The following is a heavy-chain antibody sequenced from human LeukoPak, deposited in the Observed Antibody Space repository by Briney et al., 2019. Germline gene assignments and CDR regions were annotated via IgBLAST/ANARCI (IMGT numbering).Heavy chain of an antibody. Sequence: GGSLRLSCAASGFTFNNYWMTWVRQAPGKGLEWVANIKPEGSAQYYADSVRGRFTISRDNAKNSLYLQMNSLRAEDTALYYCAKDSDYYDSSGYSDDAFDIWGQGTMVTVSS. J-gene: IGHJ3*02. V-gene: IGHV3-7*03. CDR1: GFTFNNYW. CDR2: IKPEGSAQ. CDR3: AKDSDYYDSSGYSDDAFDI. D-gene: IGHD3-22*01.